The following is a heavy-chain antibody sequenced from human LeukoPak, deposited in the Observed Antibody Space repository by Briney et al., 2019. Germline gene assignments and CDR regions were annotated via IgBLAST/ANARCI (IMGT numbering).Heavy chain of an antibody. CDR3: ARDHFTYGGAFDI. Sequence: ASVKVSCKASGYTFTSYDINWVRQATGQGLEWMGWMNPNSGGTNYAQKFQGRVTMTRDTSISTAYMELSRLRSDDTAVYYCARDHFTYGGAFDIWGQGTMVTVSS. V-gene: IGHV1-2*02. D-gene: IGHD3-16*01. CDR2: MNPNSGGT. CDR1: GYTFTSYD. J-gene: IGHJ3*02.